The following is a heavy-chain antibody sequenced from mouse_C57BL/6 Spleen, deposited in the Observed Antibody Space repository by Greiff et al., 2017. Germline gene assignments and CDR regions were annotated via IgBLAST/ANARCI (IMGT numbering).Heavy chain of an antibody. CDR2: IYPGSGST. J-gene: IGHJ4*01. V-gene: IGHV1-55*01. CDR1: GYTFTSYW. CDR3: ARGHYGSSYDYAMDY. Sequence: VQLQQSGAELVKPGASVKMSCKASGYTFTSYWITWVTQRPGQGLEWIGDIYPGSGSTNYNEKFKSKATLTVDTSSSTAYMQLSSLTSEDSAVYYCARGHYGSSYDYAMDYWGQGTSVTVSS. D-gene: IGHD1-1*01.